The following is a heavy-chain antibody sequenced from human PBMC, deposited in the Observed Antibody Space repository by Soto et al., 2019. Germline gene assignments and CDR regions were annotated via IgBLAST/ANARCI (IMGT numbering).Heavy chain of an antibody. CDR1: GGSISSGGYY. CDR2: IYYSGST. Sequence: SETLSLTCTVSGGSISSGGYYWSWIRQHPGKGLEWIGYIYYSGSTYYNPSLKSRVTISVDTSKNQFSLKLSSVTAADTAVYYCARAIRRPIDSSGYFDYWGQGTLVTVSS. D-gene: IGHD3-22*01. CDR3: ARAIRRPIDSSGYFDY. V-gene: IGHV4-31*03. J-gene: IGHJ4*02.